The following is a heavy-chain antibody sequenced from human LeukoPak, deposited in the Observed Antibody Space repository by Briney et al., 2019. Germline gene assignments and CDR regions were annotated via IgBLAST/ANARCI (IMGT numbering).Heavy chain of an antibody. CDR2: ISGSGGST. D-gene: IGHD6-13*01. CDR3: AKDPRRYSRTGGYFDY. V-gene: IGHV3-23*01. CDR1: QFTFTTYW. Sequence: KPGESLRLSCAASQFTFTTYWMSWVRQAPGKGLEWVSAISGSGGSTYYADSVKGRFTISRDNSKNTLYLQMNSLRAEDTAVYYCAKDPRRYSRTGGYFDYWGQGTLVTVSS. J-gene: IGHJ4*02.